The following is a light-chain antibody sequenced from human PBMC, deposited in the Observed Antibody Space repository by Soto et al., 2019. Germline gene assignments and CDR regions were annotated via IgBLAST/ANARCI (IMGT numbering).Light chain of an antibody. CDR3: SSFTSRHTLA. CDR2: DVS. Sequence: QSVLTQPASVSGSPGQSITISCTGTSDDIGGYYYAAWYQQHPGTAPKLIIYDVSNRPSGVSNRFSGSKSDNTASLTISGLQAEDEVDYYCSSFTSRHTLAFGGGTKVTVL. V-gene: IGLV2-14*03. CDR1: SDDIGGYYY. J-gene: IGLJ3*02.